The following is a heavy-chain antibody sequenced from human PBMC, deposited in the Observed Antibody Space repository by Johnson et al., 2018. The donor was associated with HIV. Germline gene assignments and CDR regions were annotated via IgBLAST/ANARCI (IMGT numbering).Heavy chain of an antibody. D-gene: IGHD3-10*01. CDR3: AKDSGVQVVIITGAFDI. Sequence: QVQLVESGGGVVQPGGSLRLSCAASGFTFSSYGMHWVRQAPGKGLEWVAVIWYDGSNRYYADSVQGRFTISRDNSKTTLYLQVNILRAEDTAVYYCAKDSGVQVVIITGAFDIWCQGTMVTVSS. CDR2: IWYDGSNR. V-gene: IGHV3-33*06. CDR1: GFTFSSYG. J-gene: IGHJ3*02.